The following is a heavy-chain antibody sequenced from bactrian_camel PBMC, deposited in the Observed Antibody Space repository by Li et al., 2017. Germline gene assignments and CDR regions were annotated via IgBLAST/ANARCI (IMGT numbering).Heavy chain of an antibody. CDR2: IDSDGGT. D-gene: IGHD2*01. J-gene: IGHJ4*01. Sequence: HVQLVESGGGSVQAGGSLRLACAASGYTYSSYCMAWFRQAPGKEREGVAAIDSDGGTRYADSVEGRFTMSKDNAKNTLYLQMNSLKPEDIAMYHCAANQGWCNRTFLVTYAYKYWGQGTQVTVS. V-gene: IGHV3S26*01. CDR3: AANQGWCNRTFLVTYAYKY. CDR1: GYTYSSYC.